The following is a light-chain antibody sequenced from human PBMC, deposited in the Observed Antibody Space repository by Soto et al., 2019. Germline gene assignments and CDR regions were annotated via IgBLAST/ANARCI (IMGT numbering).Light chain of an antibody. V-gene: IGKV3D-20*02. CDR2: DSS. CDR1: HSVSSSY. J-gene: IGKJ5*01. Sequence: EIVLTQSPGTLSLSPGERATLSCRAIHSVSSSYLAWYQQKPGQAPRLLIFDSSNRATGIPARFSGSGYGTDFTLSISSLEPEDFAVYYCQQRSNWPPFTFGQGTRLEIK. CDR3: QQRSNWPPFT.